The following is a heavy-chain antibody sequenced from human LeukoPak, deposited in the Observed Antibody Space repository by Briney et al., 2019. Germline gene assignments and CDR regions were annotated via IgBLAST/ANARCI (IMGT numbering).Heavy chain of an antibody. D-gene: IGHD4-17*01. Sequence: WASVKVSCKASGYTFTSYGISWVRQAPGQGLEWMGWISAYNGNTNYAQKLQGRVTMTTGTSTSTAYMELRSLRSDDTAVYYCARDGSRSYGDYVWKRGMDVWGQGTTVTVSS. CDR1: GYTFTSYG. V-gene: IGHV1-18*01. CDR3: ARDGSRSYGDYVWKRGMDV. J-gene: IGHJ6*02. CDR2: ISAYNGNT.